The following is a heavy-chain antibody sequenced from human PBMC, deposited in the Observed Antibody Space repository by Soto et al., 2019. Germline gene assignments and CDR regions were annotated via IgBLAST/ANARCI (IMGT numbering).Heavy chain of an antibody. CDR1: GYSFTSYW. CDR3: ARLVYPEIGGRNSTTGYGIDV. J-gene: IGHJ6*04. D-gene: IGHD3-10*01. V-gene: IGHV5-10-1*01. Sequence: GESLKISCKGSGYSFTSYWISWVRQMPGKGLEWMGRIDPSDSYTNYSPSFQGHVTISADKSISTAYLQWSSLKASDTAMYYCARLVYPEIGGRNSTTGYGIDVWAKGTTVTGSS. CDR2: IDPSDSYT.